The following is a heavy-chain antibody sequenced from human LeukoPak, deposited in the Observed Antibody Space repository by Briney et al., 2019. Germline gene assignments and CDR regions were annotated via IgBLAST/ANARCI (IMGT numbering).Heavy chain of an antibody. Sequence: GGPLRLSCAASGFTFTTYSLHWVRQAPGKGLEWVAVISYDGSDKYYADSVKGRFTVSRDNSKDMLYLQMNSLRTEDTTIYFCAKDAAKELDSWGQGTLVTVSS. CDR2: ISYDGSDK. CDR3: AKDAAKELDS. J-gene: IGHJ4*02. V-gene: IGHV3-30*04. CDR1: GFTFTTYS.